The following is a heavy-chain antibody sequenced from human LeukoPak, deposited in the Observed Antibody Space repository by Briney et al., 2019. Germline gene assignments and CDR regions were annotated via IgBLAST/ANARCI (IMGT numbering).Heavy chain of an antibody. Sequence: ASVKVSCKASGYTFTGYYMHWVRQAPGQGLEWMGWINPNSGGTNYAQKFQGRVTMTRDTSISTAYMELSRLRSDDTAVYYRARGKTDYDILTGYGKWFDPWGQGTLVTVSS. V-gene: IGHV1-2*02. D-gene: IGHD3-9*01. CDR3: ARGKTDYDILTGYGKWFDP. J-gene: IGHJ5*02. CDR1: GYTFTGYY. CDR2: INPNSGGT.